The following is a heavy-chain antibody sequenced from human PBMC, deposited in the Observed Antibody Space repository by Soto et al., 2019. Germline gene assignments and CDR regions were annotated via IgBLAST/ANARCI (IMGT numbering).Heavy chain of an antibody. Sequence: GGSLRLSCAASGFSFRSYWVNWVRQAPGKGLQWVANINQDGSEKYYVDSVMGRFTISRDNAKNSLYLQMNSLRAEDTAVYYCARGSSYDFLSAYIHYGLDVWCRGTSVTVS. V-gene: IGHV3-7*03. CDR2: INQDGSEK. J-gene: IGHJ6*02. D-gene: IGHD3-3*01. CDR3: ARGSSYDFLSAYIHYGLDV. CDR1: GFSFRSYW.